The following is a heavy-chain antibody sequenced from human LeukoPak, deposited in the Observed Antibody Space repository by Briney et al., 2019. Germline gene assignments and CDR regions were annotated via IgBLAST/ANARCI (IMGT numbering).Heavy chain of an antibody. CDR1: GYSNSSGYY. CDR3: ATALGQWPNFDY. J-gene: IGHJ4*02. Sequence: PSETLSLTCDVSGYSNSSGYYWGWIRQPPGKGLEWIGSIYHRGSTFYNPSLKSRVTISVDPSKNQFSLKLSSVTAADTAMYYCATALGQWPNFDYWGQGTLVTVSS. V-gene: IGHV4-38-2*01. CDR2: IYHRGST. D-gene: IGHD6-19*01.